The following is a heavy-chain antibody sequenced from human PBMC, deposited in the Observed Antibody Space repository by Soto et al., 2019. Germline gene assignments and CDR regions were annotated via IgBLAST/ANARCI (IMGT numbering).Heavy chain of an antibody. J-gene: IGHJ4*01. D-gene: IGHD1-1*01. CDR1: GGSISSTNL. Sequence: SETLSLTCAVSGGSISSTNLWTWVRQPPGKGLEWIGEIYHTGSTTFNPSLKSRVTISVDKSKNHFSLKVSSVTAADTAVYFCARSPRSISTGGIDFWGQGILVTVSS. CDR2: IYHTGST. CDR3: ARSPRSISTGGIDF. V-gene: IGHV4-4*02.